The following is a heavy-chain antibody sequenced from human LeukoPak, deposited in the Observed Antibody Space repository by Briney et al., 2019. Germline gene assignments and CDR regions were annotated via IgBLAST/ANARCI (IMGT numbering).Heavy chain of an antibody. CDR2: INPNSGGT. J-gene: IGHJ3*02. CDR1: GYTFTGYY. Sequence: ASVKVSCKASGYTFTGYYMHWVRQAPGQGLEWMGWINPNSGGTNYAQKFQGRVTMTRDTSISTAYMELSRLRSEDTAVYYCARAPRGYSGYDLIDAFDIWGQGTMVTVSS. D-gene: IGHD5-12*01. V-gene: IGHV1-2*02. CDR3: ARAPRGYSGYDLIDAFDI.